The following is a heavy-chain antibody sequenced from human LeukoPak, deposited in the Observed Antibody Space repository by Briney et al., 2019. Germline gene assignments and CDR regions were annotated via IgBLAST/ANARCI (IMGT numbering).Heavy chain of an antibody. Sequence: ASVKVSCKASGYTFTSYGISWVRQAPGQGLEWMGWISAYNGNTNYAQKLQGRVTMTTDTSTSTAYMELRRLRSDDTAVYYCARVYCSGGSCYSSFGGYFDYWGQGTLVTVSS. J-gene: IGHJ4*02. CDR1: GYTFTSYG. CDR2: ISAYNGNT. D-gene: IGHD2-15*01. V-gene: IGHV1-18*01. CDR3: ARVYCSGGSCYSSFGGYFDY.